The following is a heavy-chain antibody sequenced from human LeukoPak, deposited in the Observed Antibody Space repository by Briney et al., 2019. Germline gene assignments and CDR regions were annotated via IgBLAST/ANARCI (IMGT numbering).Heavy chain of an antibody. Sequence: PSETLSLTCTVSGGSISSYYWSWLRQPPGKRLEWIGYVHYSGSTNYNSSLKSRVTISVDTSKNQFSLKLSSVTAADTAVYYCARWAGGQAAHVFDYWGQGMLVTVSS. CDR2: VHYSGST. V-gene: IGHV4-59*01. CDR1: GGSISSYY. CDR3: ARWAGGQAAHVFDY. J-gene: IGHJ4*02. D-gene: IGHD6-25*01.